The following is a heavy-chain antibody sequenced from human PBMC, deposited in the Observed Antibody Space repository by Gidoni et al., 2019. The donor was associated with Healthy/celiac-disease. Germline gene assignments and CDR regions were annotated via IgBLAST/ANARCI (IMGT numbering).Heavy chain of an antibody. CDR2: FKSKTDGGTT. D-gene: IGHD5-18*01. V-gene: IGHV3-15*07. CDR1: GFTFSNAW. Sequence: EVQLVESGGGLVKPGGSLRLSCAASGFTFSNAWMNWVRQAPGKGLEWVGRFKSKTDGGTTDYAAPVKGRFTISRDDSKNTLYLQMNSLKTEDTALYYCTTDPILVDTAMPWGYWGQGTLVTVSS. CDR3: TTDPILVDTAMPWGY. J-gene: IGHJ4*02.